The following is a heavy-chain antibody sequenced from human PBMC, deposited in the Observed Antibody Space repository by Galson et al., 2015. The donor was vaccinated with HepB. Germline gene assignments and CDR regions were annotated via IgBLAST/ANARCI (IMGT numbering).Heavy chain of an antibody. J-gene: IGHJ4*02. V-gene: IGHV1-69*06. CDR1: GGTLRNYG. D-gene: IGHD6-13*01. Sequence: SVKVSCKASGGTLRNYGISWVRQAPGQGLEWMGGINPVFGTAHYAQKFQDRVTFSANRSTNTAYMELTTLTSEDAAVYYCAGKAAVTPGYLAYWGQGTLVTVSS. CDR3: AGKAAVTPGYLAY. CDR2: INPVFGTA.